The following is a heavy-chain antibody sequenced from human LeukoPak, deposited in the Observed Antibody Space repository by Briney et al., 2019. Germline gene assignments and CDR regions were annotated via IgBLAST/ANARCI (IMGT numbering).Heavy chain of an antibody. CDR1: GGSFSGYY. CDR3: ARHRYYYDSSGYYHLLDY. Sequence: PSETLSLTCAVYGGSFSGYYWSWIRQPPGKGLEWIGEINHSGSTNYNPSLKSRVTISVDTSKNQFSLKLSSVTAADTAVYYCARHRYYYDSSGYYHLLDYWGQGTLVTVSS. J-gene: IGHJ4*02. V-gene: IGHV4-34*01. D-gene: IGHD3-22*01. CDR2: INHSGST.